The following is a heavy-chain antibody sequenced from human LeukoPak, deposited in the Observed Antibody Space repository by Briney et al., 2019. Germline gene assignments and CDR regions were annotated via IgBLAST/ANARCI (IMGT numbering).Heavy chain of an antibody. CDR2: IYDSGST. CDR1: GGSISSYY. CDR3: ARVGGTNYYYYGMDV. J-gene: IGHJ6*02. D-gene: IGHD1-1*01. Sequence: SETLPLTCTVSGGSISSYYWSWIRQPPGKGLEWIGYIYDSGSTNYNPSLKSRVTISVDTSKNQFSLKLSSVTAADTAVYYCARVGGTNYYYYGMDVWGQGTTVTVSS. V-gene: IGHV4-59*01.